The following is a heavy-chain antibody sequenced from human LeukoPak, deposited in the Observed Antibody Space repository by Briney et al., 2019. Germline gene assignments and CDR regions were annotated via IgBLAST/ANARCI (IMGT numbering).Heavy chain of an antibody. CDR3: ARHSDYYDSSGYHKDAFDI. Sequence: TSETLSLTCTVSGGSISSYYWSWIRQPPGKGLEWIGYIYYSGSTNYNPSLKSRVTISVDTSKNQFSLKLSSVTAADTAVYYCARHSDYYDSSGYHKDAFDIWGQGTMVTVSS. D-gene: IGHD3-22*01. V-gene: IGHV4-59*08. J-gene: IGHJ3*02. CDR1: GGSISSYY. CDR2: IYYSGST.